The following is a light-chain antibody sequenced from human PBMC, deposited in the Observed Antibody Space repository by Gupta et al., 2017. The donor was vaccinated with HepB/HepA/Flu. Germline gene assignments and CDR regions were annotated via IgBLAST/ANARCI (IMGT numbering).Light chain of an antibody. J-gene: IGKJ2*01. V-gene: IGKV2-28*01. Sequence: VMSECSRSVSVTPVELACISSRSSQSLLHSNGYNYLDWYLQKPGQSPQLLIYLGSNRASGVPDRFSGSGSGTDFTLKISRVEAEDVGVYYCMQALQTPPAYTFGQGTKLEIK. CDR3: MQALQTPPAYT. CDR2: LGS. CDR1: QSLLHSNGYNY.